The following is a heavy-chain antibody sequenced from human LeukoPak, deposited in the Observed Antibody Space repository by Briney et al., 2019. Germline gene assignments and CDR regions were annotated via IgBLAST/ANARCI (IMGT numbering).Heavy chain of an antibody. CDR1: GFTFSSYG. J-gene: IGHJ6*02. D-gene: IGHD3-22*01. V-gene: IGHV3-33*01. Sequence: GGSLRLSCAASGFTFSSYGMHWVRQAPGKGLEWVAVIWYDGSNKYYADSVKGRFTISRDNAKNTLYLQMNSLRAEDTAVYYCARTYDSSGYYPLYYYYGMDVWGQGTTVTVSS. CDR3: ARTYDSSGYYPLYYYYGMDV. CDR2: IWYDGSNK.